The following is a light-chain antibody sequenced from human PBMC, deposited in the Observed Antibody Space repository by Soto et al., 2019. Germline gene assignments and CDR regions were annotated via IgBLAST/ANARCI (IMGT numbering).Light chain of an antibody. J-gene: IGLJ2*01. CDR2: LNSDGSH. V-gene: IGLV4-69*01. Sequence: QSVLTQSPSASASLGASVKLTCTLSSGHSSYAIAWHQQQPEKGPRYLMKLNSDGSHSKGDGIPDRFSGSSSGAEHYLTIPSLQSEDEADYYCQTWGTGIGVFGGGTKLTVL. CDR1: SGHSSYA. CDR3: QTWGTGIGV.